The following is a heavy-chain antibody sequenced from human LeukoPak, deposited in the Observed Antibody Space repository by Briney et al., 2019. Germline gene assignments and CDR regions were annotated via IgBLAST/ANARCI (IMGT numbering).Heavy chain of an antibody. CDR1: GFTFSSYA. CDR2: IKKNGVDT. Sequence: GGSLRLSCAASGFTFSSYAMSWVRQAPGKGLEWVSSIKKNGVDTYSADSVKGRFTISRDISKNTLYLQMNSLRAEDTAVYYCARGARYYGSGSSWGYWGQGTLVTVSS. D-gene: IGHD3-10*01. V-gene: IGHV3-23*01. CDR3: ARGARYYGSGSSWGY. J-gene: IGHJ4*02.